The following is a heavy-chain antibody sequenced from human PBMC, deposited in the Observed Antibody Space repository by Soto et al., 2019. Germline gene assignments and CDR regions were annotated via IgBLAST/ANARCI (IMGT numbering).Heavy chain of an antibody. CDR1: GGSFSGYY. V-gene: IGHV4-34*01. D-gene: IGHD5-12*01. CDR2: INHSGST. Sequence: SETLSLTCAVYGGSFSGYYWSWIRQPPGKGLEWIGEINHSGSTNYNPSLKSRVTISVDTSKNQFSLKLSSVTAADTAVYYCARGHIRIRSAHADVWGKGTTVTVSS. CDR3: ARGHIRIRSAHADV. J-gene: IGHJ6*04.